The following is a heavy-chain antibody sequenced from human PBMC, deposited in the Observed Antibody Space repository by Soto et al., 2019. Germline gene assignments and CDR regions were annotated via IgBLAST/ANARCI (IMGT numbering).Heavy chain of an antibody. CDR2: INAGNGNT. CDR1: EYLFTSYA. Sequence: GASVKVSCKASEYLFTSYAIHWVRQAPGQRLEWMGWINAGNGNTRYSQKFQDRVTITRDTSASTAYMELSSLRSEDTAVYYCARSVSVAATLRAFDIWGRGTMVTVSS. J-gene: IGHJ3*02. V-gene: IGHV1-3*01. D-gene: IGHD6-19*01. CDR3: ARSVSVAATLRAFDI.